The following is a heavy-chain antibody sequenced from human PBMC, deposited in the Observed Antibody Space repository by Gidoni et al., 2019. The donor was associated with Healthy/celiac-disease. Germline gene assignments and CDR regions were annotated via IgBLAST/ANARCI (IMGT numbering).Heavy chain of an antibody. CDR2: ISSSSSYI. D-gene: IGHD3-16*02. CDR1: GFTFSSDG. J-gene: IGHJ4*02. Sequence: EVQLVESVGGMVKPGGSLRLSCAASGFTFSSDGMNWVRQAPGKGLEWVSSISSSSSYIYYADSVKGRFTISRDNAKNSLYLQMTSLRAEDTAVYYCARDQLMITFGGVISDYWGQGTLVTVSS. CDR3: ARDQLMITFGGVISDY. V-gene: IGHV3-21*01.